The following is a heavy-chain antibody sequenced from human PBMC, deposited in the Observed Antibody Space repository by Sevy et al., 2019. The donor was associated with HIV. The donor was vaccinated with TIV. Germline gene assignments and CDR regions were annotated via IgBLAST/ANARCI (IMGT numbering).Heavy chain of an antibody. CDR3: AVRALDGTRLYHFDT. V-gene: IGHV3-23*01. D-gene: IGHD3-9*01. Sequence: GGSLRLSCAASGFPFSSYTMSWVRQAPGKGLEWVSSISDSGRDTYYADSVKGRFTISRDNSKNTLYLQMNSLRAEDTAVVYCAVRALDGTRLYHFDTWGQGNLVTVSS. CDR2: ISDSGRDT. CDR1: GFPFSSYT. J-gene: IGHJ5*02.